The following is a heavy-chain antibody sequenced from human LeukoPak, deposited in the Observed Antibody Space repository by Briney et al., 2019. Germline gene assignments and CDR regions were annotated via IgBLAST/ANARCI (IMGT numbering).Heavy chain of an antibody. J-gene: IGHJ4*02. CDR2: IWYDGSNK. CDR1: GSTFSSYG. Sequence: GRSLRLSCAASGSTFSSYGMHWVRQAPGKGLEWVAVIWYDGSNKYYADSVKGRFTISRDNSKNTLYLQMNSLRAEDTAVYYCAKGTGIAATDYWGQGTLVTVSS. D-gene: IGHD6-13*01. V-gene: IGHV3-33*06. CDR3: AKGTGIAATDY.